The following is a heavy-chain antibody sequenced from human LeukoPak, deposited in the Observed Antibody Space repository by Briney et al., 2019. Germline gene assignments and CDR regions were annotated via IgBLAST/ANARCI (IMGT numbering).Heavy chain of an antibody. D-gene: IGHD5-12*01. CDR2: TRYDGNNK. CDR1: GFTFSSYG. J-gene: IGHJ6*03. CDR3: ARGGDSGYDYYYYYYMDV. V-gene: IGHV3-30*02. Sequence: GGSLRLSCAASGFTFSSYGMHWVRQAPGKGLEGVASTRYDGNNKYYADSVKGRFTISRDNAKNSLYLQMNSLRAEDTAVYYCARGGDSGYDYYYYYYMDVWGKGTTVTVSS.